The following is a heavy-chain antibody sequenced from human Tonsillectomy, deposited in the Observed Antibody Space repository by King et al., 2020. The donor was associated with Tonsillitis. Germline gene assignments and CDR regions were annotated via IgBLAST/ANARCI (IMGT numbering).Heavy chain of an antibody. D-gene: IGHD2-2*01. V-gene: IGHV1-2*02. J-gene: IGHJ5*02. Sequence: QFQLVQSGAEVKKPGASVKVSCKASGYIFSGYYIHWVRQAPGQGLEWMGWMNPNSGDTDFAQKVQGRVTMTRDTSTSTAYMELSGLRSDDTAVYYCARDVGGYCSSTSCYAHRNNWFDPWGQGTLVTVSS. CDR2: MNPNSGDT. CDR3: ARDVGGYCSSTSCYAHRNNWFDP. CDR1: GYIFSGYY.